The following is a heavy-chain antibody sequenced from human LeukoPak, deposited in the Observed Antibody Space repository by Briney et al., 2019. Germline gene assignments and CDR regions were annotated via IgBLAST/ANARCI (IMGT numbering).Heavy chain of an antibody. D-gene: IGHD6-13*01. J-gene: IGHJ3*02. CDR3: ARAPLGLQQLGAFDI. CDR2: IYHSGST. Sequence: PSETLSLTCTVSGGSISSGGYYWSWIRQPPGKGLEWIGYIYHSGSTYYNPSLKSRVTISVDRSKNQFSLKLSSVTAADTAVYYCARAPLGLQQLGAFDIWGQGTMVTVSS. CDR1: GGSISSGGYY. V-gene: IGHV4-30-2*01.